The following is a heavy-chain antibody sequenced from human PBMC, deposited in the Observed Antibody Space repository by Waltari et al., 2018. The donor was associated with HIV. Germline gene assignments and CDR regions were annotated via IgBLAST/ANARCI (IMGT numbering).Heavy chain of an antibody. J-gene: IGHJ4*02. CDR1: GFSLSTTGMC. D-gene: IGHD3-10*02. V-gene: IGHV2-70*15. Sequence: QVTLRESGPALVKPTQTLTLTCTFAGFSLSTTGMCVSWIRQPPVKPLEWLARIDWADYKYNSTSLRSRLTISKYTTKNQVVLKLTNLDPLDTATYYCARVKYFYVSREYFVDYWGQGILVTVSS. CDR2: IDWADYK. CDR3: ARVKYFYVSREYFVDY.